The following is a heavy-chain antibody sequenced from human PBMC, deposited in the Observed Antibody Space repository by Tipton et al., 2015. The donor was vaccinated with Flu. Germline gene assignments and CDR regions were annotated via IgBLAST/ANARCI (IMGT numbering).Heavy chain of an antibody. CDR1: GGSISSHY. Sequence: PGLVKPSETLSLTCTVSGGSISSHYWSWIRQPPGKGLEWIGYIYYSGSISYYPSLKSRVTISVDTSKNQFSLKLSSVTAADTAVYYCAREWGDAFDIWGQGTMVTVSS. CDR3: AREWGDAFDI. D-gene: IGHD3-16*01. J-gene: IGHJ3*02. V-gene: IGHV4-59*11. CDR2: IYYSGSI.